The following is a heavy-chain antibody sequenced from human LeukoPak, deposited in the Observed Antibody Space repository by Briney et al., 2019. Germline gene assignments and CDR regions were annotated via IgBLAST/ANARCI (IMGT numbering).Heavy chain of an antibody. Sequence: PSETLSLTCTVSGGSVSSGSYYWSWIRQPPGKGLEWIGYIYYSGSTNYNPSLKSRVTISVDTSKNQFSLKLSSVTAADTAVYYCARLDYGDYWGQGTLVTVSS. D-gene: IGHD4-17*01. J-gene: IGHJ4*02. CDR2: IYYSGST. V-gene: IGHV4-61*01. CDR1: GGSVSSGSYY. CDR3: ARLDYGDY.